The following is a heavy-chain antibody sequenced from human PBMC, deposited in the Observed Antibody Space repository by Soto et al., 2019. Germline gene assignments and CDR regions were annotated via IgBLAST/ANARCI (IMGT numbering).Heavy chain of an antibody. CDR3: TTGVGGSGSYYPPYYYYYMDV. J-gene: IGHJ6*03. V-gene: IGHV3-15*01. D-gene: IGHD3-10*01. CDR1: GFTFSNAW. CDR2: IKSKTDGGTT. Sequence: GGSLRLSCAASGFTFSNAWMSWVRQAPGKGLEWVGRIKSKTDGGTTDYAAPVKGRFTISRDDSKNTLYLQMNSLKTEDTAVYYCTTGVGGSGSYYPPYYYYYMDVWGKGTTVTVSS.